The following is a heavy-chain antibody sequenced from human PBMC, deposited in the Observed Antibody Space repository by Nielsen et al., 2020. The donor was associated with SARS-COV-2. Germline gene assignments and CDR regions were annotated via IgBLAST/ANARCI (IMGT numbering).Heavy chain of an antibody. CDR3: ARHDLGGKYYYGLDV. D-gene: IGHD3-16*01. J-gene: IGHJ6*02. Sequence: ESLKISCAASGFTFSNFAMNWIRQPPGKGLEWIGNIYFSGITNYNPSLKSRVTISVDTSQNHFSLKLNSVTAADTAVYYCARHDLGGKYYYGLDVWGQGTTVTVSS. CDR1: GFTFSNFA. V-gene: IGHV4-59*08. CDR2: IYFSGIT.